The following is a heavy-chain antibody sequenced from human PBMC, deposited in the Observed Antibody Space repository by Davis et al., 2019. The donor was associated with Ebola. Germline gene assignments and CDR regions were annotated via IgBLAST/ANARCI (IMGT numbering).Heavy chain of an antibody. CDR1: GFTFSSYW. D-gene: IGHD4-17*01. V-gene: IGHV3-7*03. Sequence: GGSLRLSCAASGFTFSSYWMSWVRQAPGKGLEWVANIKQDGSEKYYVDSVKGRFTISRDNAKNSLYLQMNSLRAEDTAVYYCARYGDDSDGWFDPWGQGTLVTASS. J-gene: IGHJ5*02. CDR2: IKQDGSEK. CDR3: ARYGDDSDGWFDP.